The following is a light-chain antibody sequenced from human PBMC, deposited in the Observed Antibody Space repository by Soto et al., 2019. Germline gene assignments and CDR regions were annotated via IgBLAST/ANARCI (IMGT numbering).Light chain of an antibody. CDR2: EVT. Sequence: QSALTQPASVSGSPGQSITISCTGTSSDVGRYIFVSWYQQHPGKAPKLIIYEVTNRPSEVSNRFSGSKSGNTASLTISGLQAEDEGDYFCASYTSSNSWEFGGGTKVTVL. CDR3: ASYTSSNSWE. CDR1: SSDVGRYIF. J-gene: IGLJ3*02. V-gene: IGLV2-14*01.